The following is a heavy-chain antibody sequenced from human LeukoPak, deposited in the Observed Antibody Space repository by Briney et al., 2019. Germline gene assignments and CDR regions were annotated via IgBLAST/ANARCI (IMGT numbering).Heavy chain of an antibody. V-gene: IGHV1-18*01. Sequence: GASVKVSCKASGYTFTSTGICWVRQAPGQGLEWMGWVSAYNGNTNNAQKFRGRVSMTSDTYTNTAYMELRSLRSDDTAVYFCARDAPRWRNAFDFWGQGTMVTVSS. D-gene: IGHD2-15*01. CDR1: GYTFTSTG. CDR2: VSAYNGNT. CDR3: ARDAPRWRNAFDF. J-gene: IGHJ3*01.